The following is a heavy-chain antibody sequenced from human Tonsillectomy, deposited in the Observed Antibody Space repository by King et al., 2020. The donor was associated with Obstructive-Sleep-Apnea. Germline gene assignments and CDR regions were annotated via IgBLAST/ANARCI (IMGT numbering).Heavy chain of an antibody. V-gene: IGHV1-69*09. D-gene: IGHD3-9*01. CDR1: GGTFSSYA. Sequence: QLVQSGAEVKKPGSSVKVSCKASGGTFSSYAISWVRQAPGQGLEWMGGIIPILGIANYAQKFQGRVTITADKSTSTAYMELSSLRSEDTAVYYCARPRGFLTGYYGAYGMDVWAQGTTVTVSS. J-gene: IGHJ6*02. CDR3: ARPRGFLTGYYGAYGMDV. CDR2: IIPILGIA.